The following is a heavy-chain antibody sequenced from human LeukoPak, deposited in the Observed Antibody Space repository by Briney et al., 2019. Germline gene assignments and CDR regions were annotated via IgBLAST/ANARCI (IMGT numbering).Heavy chain of an antibody. Sequence: GGSLRLSCAASQFTFSSYWTHWLRHAPGKGLVWVSRINIDGSITSSADSVKGRFTISRDNAKNTLYLQMDSLRAEDTAVYYCARSSGLHGGTGYFNYWGQGTLVTVSS. CDR2: INIDGSIT. CDR1: QFTFSSYW. CDR3: ARSSGLHGGTGYFNY. J-gene: IGHJ4*02. V-gene: IGHV3-74*01. D-gene: IGHD6-19*01.